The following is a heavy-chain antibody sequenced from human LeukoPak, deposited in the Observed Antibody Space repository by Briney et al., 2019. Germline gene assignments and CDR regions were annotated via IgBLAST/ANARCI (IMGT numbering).Heavy chain of an antibody. D-gene: IGHD1-26*01. J-gene: IGHJ3*02. V-gene: IGHV4-4*02. CDR3: ARGLYYGPMIDAFDI. Sequence: SGTLSLTCTVPGDSISSNKWWWCWVRQPPGKGLEWIVEISHSGTTTYNPSLKSRFTIAVDTSKIHFSLKLSCVTAADTAVYYCARGLYYGPMIDAFDIWGQGTMVTVSS. CDR2: ISHSGTT. CDR1: GDSISSNKW.